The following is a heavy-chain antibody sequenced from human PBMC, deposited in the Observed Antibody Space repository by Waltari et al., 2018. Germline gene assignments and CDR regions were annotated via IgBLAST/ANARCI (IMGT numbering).Heavy chain of an antibody. CDR1: GLTFSSNW. Sequence: EVQLVESGGGLVQAGGSLRLSCAASGLTFSSNWMHWVRQAPGKGLVWVSRINGDGSATDYADSVKGRFTISRDNAKNTLYLQMSSLRAEDTAVYYCARGISYSFDRWGQGTLVTVSS. D-gene: IGHD2-15*01. CDR2: INGDGSAT. V-gene: IGHV3-74*01. J-gene: IGHJ4*02. CDR3: ARGISYSFDR.